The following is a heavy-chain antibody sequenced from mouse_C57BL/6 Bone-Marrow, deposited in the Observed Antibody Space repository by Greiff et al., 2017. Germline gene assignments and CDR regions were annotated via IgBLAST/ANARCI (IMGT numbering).Heavy chain of an antibody. CDR3: AIISYDYDGFAY. V-gene: IGHV1-69*01. CDR1: GYTFTSYW. CDR2: IDPSDSYT. D-gene: IGHD2-4*01. Sequence: VQLQQPGAELVMPGASVTLSCKASGYTFTSYWMHWVKQRTGQGLEWIGEIDPSDSYTNYNQKFKGKSTLTVDKSSSTAYMQLSSLTSEDSAVYYCAIISYDYDGFAYWGQGTLVTVSA. J-gene: IGHJ3*01.